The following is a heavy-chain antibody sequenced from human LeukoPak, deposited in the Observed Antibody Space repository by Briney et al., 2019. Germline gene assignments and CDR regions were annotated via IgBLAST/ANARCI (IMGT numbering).Heavy chain of an antibody. J-gene: IGHJ4*02. CDR1: GFTFSSYW. CDR3: ARTVVVVVGASDYFDY. Sequence: PGGSLRLSCAASGFTFSSYWLTWVRPPPGKGLEGVANIRQDGGVKYYMDSAKGRFTLSRDNAKSSLYLQMNSLRVEDTAMYFCARTVVVVVGASDYFDYWGQGTLVTVSS. V-gene: IGHV3-7*03. CDR2: IRQDGGVK. D-gene: IGHD2-2*01.